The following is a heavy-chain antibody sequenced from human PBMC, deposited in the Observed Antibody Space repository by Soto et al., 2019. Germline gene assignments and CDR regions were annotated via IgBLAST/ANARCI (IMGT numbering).Heavy chain of an antibody. V-gene: IGHV3-23*01. Sequence: GGSLRLSCAASGFTFSSYAMSWVRQAPGKGLEWVSAISGSGGSTYYADSVKGRFTISRDNSKNTLYLQMNSLRAEDTAVYYCAKGYRGVKTYYYYMDVWGKGTTVTVSS. CDR3: AKGYRGVKTYYYYMDV. CDR2: ISGSGGST. CDR1: GFTFSSYA. J-gene: IGHJ6*03. D-gene: IGHD3-10*01.